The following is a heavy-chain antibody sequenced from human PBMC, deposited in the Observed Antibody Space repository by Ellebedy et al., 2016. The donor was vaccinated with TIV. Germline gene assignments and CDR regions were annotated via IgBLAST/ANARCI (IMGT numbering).Heavy chain of an antibody. CDR3: AKDLRMRARHNYGYLDL. Sequence: PGGSLRLSCAASGFNFGAYAMHWVRQVPGRGLEWVSSISWNSDNINYADSMKGRFTISRDNAKSSLYLQIVSLRVEDTAFYYCAKDLRMRARHNYGYLDLWGRGTLVTVSS. D-gene: IGHD6-6*01. J-gene: IGHJ2*01. CDR1: GFNFGAYA. CDR2: ISWNSDNI. V-gene: IGHV3-9*01.